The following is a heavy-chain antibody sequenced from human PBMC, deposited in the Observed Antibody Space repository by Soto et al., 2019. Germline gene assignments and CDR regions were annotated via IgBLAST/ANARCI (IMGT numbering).Heavy chain of an antibody. CDR2: ISNNGAHT. V-gene: IGHV3-64*01. J-gene: IGHJ6*02. CDR3: AMWGYGSRGANVYMDV. D-gene: IGHD6-13*01. CDR1: GFTFSNYE. Sequence: GGSLRLSCAASGFTFSNYEMHWVRQAPGKGLEYVSGISNNGAHTDYAKSVKGRFTISRDNSENTLYLQMGSLRAEDMALYYCAMWGYGSRGANVYMDVWGQGTTVTVSS.